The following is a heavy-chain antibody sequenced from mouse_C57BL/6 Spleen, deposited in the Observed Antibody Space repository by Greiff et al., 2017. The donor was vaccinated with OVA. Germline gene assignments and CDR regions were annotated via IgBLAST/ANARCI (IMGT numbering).Heavy chain of an antibody. CDR3: ASVFYGYDLAY. D-gene: IGHD2-2*01. CDR2: ISSGSSTI. J-gene: IGHJ3*01. V-gene: IGHV5-17*01. CDR1: GFTFSDYG. Sequence: EVKLVESGGGLVKPGGSLKLSCAASGFTFSDYGMHWVRQAPEKGLEWVAYISSGSSTIYYADTVKGRFTISRDNAKNTLFLQMTSLRSEDTAMYYCASVFYGYDLAYWGQGTLVTVSA.